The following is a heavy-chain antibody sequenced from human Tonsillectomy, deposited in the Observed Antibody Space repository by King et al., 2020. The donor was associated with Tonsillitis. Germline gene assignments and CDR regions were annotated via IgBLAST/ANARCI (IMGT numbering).Heavy chain of an antibody. V-gene: IGHV4-34*01. CDR2: INHSGGT. Sequence: VQLQQWGAGLLKPSETLSLTCAVYGESFSGDYWNWIRQPPGKGLEWIGEINHSGGTDYNPSLKSRATISVDTSKNQFSLRLSSVTAAETAAYYCASGALDIWGQGTMVTVSS. CDR3: ASGALDI. J-gene: IGHJ3*02. CDR1: GESFSGDY.